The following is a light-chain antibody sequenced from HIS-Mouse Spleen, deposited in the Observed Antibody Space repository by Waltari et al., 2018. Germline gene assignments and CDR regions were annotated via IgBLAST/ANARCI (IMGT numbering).Light chain of an antibody. CDR2: EGS. CDR3: CSYAGSREV. CDR1: SSDVGCYNL. V-gene: IGLV2-23*01. J-gene: IGLJ1*01. Sequence: QSALTQPASVSGSPGQSITISCTGTSSDVGCYNLVSWYQQHPGKAPKLMIYEGSKRPSGVSNRFSGSKSGNTASLTISGLQAEDEADYYCCSYAGSREVFGTGTKVTVL.